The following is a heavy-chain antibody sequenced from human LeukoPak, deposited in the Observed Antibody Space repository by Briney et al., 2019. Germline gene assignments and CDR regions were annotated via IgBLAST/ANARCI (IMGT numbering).Heavy chain of an antibody. V-gene: IGHV1-2*06. Sequence: GASVKVSCKASGYTFTVYYMHWVRQAPGQGLEWMGRINPNSGGTNYAQKFQGRVTMTRDTSISTAYMELSRLRSDDTAVYYCARRRVAATGYYYYGMDVWGQGTTVPVSS. D-gene: IGHD2-15*01. J-gene: IGHJ6*02. CDR3: ARRRVAATGYYYYGMDV. CDR1: GYTFTVYY. CDR2: INPNSGGT.